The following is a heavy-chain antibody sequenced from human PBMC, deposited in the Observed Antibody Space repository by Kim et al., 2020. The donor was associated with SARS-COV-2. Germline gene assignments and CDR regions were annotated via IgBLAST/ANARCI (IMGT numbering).Heavy chain of an antibody. CDR2: ISAYNGNT. CDR3: ARDREVVPAANWFDP. V-gene: IGHV1-18*01. CDR1: GYTFTSYG. D-gene: IGHD2-2*01. J-gene: IGHJ5*02. Sequence: ASVKVSCKASGYTFTSYGISWVRQAPGQGLEWMGWISAYNGNTNYAQKLQGRVTMTTDTSTSTAYMELRSLRSDDTAVYYCARDREVVPAANWFDPWGQGTLVTVSS.